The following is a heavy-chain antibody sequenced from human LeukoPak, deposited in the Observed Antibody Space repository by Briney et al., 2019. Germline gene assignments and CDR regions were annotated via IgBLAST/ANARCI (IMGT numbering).Heavy chain of an antibody. CDR1: GFTFDDYA. CDR3: AKEIDTLGTNAFDI. V-gene: IGHV3-43*02. J-gene: IGHJ3*02. Sequence: GVSLRLSCAASGFTFDDYAMHWVRQAPGKGLEWVSLISGDGGSTYYADSVRGRFTISRDNSKNSLYLQMDSLRTEDTAFYYCAKEIDTLGTNAFDIWGQGTMVAVSS. D-gene: IGHD2-15*01. CDR2: ISGDGGST.